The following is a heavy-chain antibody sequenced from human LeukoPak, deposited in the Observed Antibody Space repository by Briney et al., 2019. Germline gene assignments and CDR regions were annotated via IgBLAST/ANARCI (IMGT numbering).Heavy chain of an antibody. CDR1: GGSISSYY. Sequence: SETLSLTCTVSGGSISSYYWSWIRQPAGKGLEWIGRIYTSGSTYYNPSLKSRVTISVDTSKNQFSLKLSSVTAADTAVYYCAGDMGSSWSPSYYYYYYMDVWGKGTTVTVSS. CDR3: AGDMGSSWSPSYYYYYYMDV. J-gene: IGHJ6*03. V-gene: IGHV4-4*07. D-gene: IGHD6-13*01. CDR2: IYTSGST.